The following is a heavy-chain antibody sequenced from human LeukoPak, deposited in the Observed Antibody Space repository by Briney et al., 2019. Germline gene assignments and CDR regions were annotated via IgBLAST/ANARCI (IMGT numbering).Heavy chain of an antibody. CDR1: GYSFSSYW. J-gene: IGHJ4*02. D-gene: IGHD6-13*01. CDR3: ARHRGYTSRQGDYYFDY. CDR2: IYPGDSDT. Sequence: GESLKISGKGSGYSFSSYWIGWVRRLPGKGLEWMGIIYPGDSDTRNRPTFQGQVTISADKSISTAYLQWSSLKASDTAMYYCARHRGYTSRQGDYYFDYWGQGTLVTVSS. V-gene: IGHV5-51*01.